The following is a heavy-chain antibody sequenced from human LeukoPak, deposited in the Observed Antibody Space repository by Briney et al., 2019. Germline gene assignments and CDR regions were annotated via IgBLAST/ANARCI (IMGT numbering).Heavy chain of an antibody. CDR2: ISYDESNK. D-gene: IGHD3-3*01. V-gene: IGHV3-30*03. CDR3: ARGTDTKPFWSGYWVDV. CDR1: GFTFSSSA. J-gene: IGHJ6*02. Sequence: GGSLRLSCAASGFTFSSSAMHWVRQAPGKGLEWVVVISYDESNKYYADSVKGRFTISRDNSKNTLYLQMNSLRAEDTAVYYCARGTDTKPFWSGYWVDVWGQGTTVTVSS.